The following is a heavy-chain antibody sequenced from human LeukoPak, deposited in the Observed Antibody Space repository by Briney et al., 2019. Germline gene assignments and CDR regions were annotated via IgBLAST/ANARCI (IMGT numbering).Heavy chain of an antibody. CDR1: GFTFSDYS. CDR2: ISSGGSTI. J-gene: IGHJ4*02. Sequence: GGSLRLSCAASGFTFSDYSMNWVRQAPGKGLEWVSYISSGGSTIYYADSVKGRFTISRDTAKSSLYLQMNSLKIEDTAIYFCARDPDGDYDFDYWGQGTLVTVSS. D-gene: IGHD4-17*01. V-gene: IGHV3-48*01. CDR3: ARDPDGDYDFDY.